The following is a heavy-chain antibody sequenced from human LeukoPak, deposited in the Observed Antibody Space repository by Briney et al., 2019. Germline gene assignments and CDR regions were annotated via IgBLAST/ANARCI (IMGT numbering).Heavy chain of an antibody. Sequence: MASETLSLTCTVSGGSISSSSYYWGWIRQPPGKGLEWIGSIYYSGSTYYNPSLKSRVTISVDTSKNQFSLKLSSVTAADTAVYYCARQRWLNAFDIWGQGTMVTVSS. CDR1: GGSISSSSYY. J-gene: IGHJ3*02. CDR3: ARQRWLNAFDI. V-gene: IGHV4-39*01. CDR2: IYYSGST. D-gene: IGHD5-24*01.